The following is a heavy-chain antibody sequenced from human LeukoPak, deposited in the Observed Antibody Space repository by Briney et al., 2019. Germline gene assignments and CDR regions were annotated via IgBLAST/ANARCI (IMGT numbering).Heavy chain of an antibody. Sequence: ASVKVSCKASGYTIDSYSISWVRQAPGQGLEWMGWISAYNGNTNYARRVQGRVTMTTDTSTSTAYMELRSLRSDDTAVYYCARGDCGGGGCFLPEHLRHWGQGTRVTVSS. D-gene: IGHD2-15*01. CDR1: GYTIDSYS. V-gene: IGHV1-18*01. J-gene: IGHJ1*01. CDR2: ISAYNGNT. CDR3: ARGDCGGGGCFLPEHLRH.